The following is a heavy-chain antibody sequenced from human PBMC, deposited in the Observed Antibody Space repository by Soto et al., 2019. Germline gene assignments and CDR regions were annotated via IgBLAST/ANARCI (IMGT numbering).Heavy chain of an antibody. V-gene: IGHV4-39*01. Sequence: SETLSLTCTVSGGSISSSSYYWGWIRQPPGKGLEWIGSIYYSGSTYYNPSLKSRVTISVDTSKNQFSLKLSSVTAADTAVYYCARSLFNYDFWSGSGWFDPWGQGTLVTVST. CDR2: IYYSGST. CDR3: ARSLFNYDFWSGSGWFDP. D-gene: IGHD3-3*01. CDR1: GGSISSSSYY. J-gene: IGHJ5*02.